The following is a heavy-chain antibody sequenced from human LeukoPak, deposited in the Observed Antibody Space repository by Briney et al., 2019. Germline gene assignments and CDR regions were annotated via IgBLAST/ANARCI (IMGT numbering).Heavy chain of an antibody. D-gene: IGHD3-22*01. CDR3: GRVVNYYDSSGLLDI. J-gene: IGHJ3*02. CDR1: GASISSGDYY. V-gene: IGHV4-30-4*08. Sequence: SETLSLTCTVSGASISSGDYYWSWIRQPPGRGLEWIGYIHYSGSTYYNPSLKSRVTISVDTSKNQFSLKLSSVTAADTAVYYCGRVVNYYDSSGLLDIWGQGTMVTVSS. CDR2: IHYSGST.